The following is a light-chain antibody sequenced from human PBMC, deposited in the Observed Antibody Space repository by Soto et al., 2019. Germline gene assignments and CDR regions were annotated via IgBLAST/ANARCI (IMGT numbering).Light chain of an antibody. CDR1: QSISNW. V-gene: IGKV1-5*01. Sequence: DIQMTQSPSTLSASVGDRVTITCRASQSISNWLAWYQQKPGKAPTLLIYDVSRLESGVPSRFSGSGSGTEFTLTISSLQPDDFATYYCQQYTNYPWTFGQGTKVDIK. J-gene: IGKJ1*01. CDR3: QQYTNYPWT. CDR2: DVS.